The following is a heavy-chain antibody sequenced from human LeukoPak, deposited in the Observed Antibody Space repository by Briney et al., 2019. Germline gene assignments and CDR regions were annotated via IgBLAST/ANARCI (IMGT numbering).Heavy chain of an antibody. CDR2: IYYSGST. Sequence: SETLSLTCTVSGGSISSSSYYWGWIRQPPGKGLEWIGSIYYSGSTYYNPSLKSRVTISVDTSKNQFSLKLSSVTAADTAVYYCARESPEYYFDYWDQGTLVTVSS. J-gene: IGHJ4*02. CDR3: ARESPEYYFDY. V-gene: IGHV4-39*02. CDR1: GGSISSSSYY.